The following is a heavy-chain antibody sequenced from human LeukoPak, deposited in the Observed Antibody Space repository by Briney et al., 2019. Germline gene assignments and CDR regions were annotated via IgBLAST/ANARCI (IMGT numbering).Heavy chain of an antibody. D-gene: IGHD1-14*01. CDR3: ARSNRNVDDAFDI. V-gene: IGHV4-31*03. CDR2: IYYSGST. Sequence: SQTLSLTCTVSSGSISSGGYYWSWIRQHPGKGLEWIGYIYYSGSTYYNPSLKSRVTISVDTSKNQFSLKLSSVTAADTAVYYCARSNRNVDDAFDIWGQGTMVTVSS. J-gene: IGHJ3*02. CDR1: SGSISSGGYY.